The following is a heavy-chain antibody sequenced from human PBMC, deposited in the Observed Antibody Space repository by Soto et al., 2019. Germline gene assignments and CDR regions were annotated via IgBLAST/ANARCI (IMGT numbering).Heavy chain of an antibody. J-gene: IGHJ6*02. V-gene: IGHV1-18*01. D-gene: IGHD5-18*01. CDR2: ISAYNGNT. CDR3: ARDRIQLWQNPKGMDV. Sequence: ASVKVSCKASGYTFTSYGISWVRQAPGQGLEWMGWISAYNGNTNYAQKLQGRVTMTTDTSTSTAYMELRSLRSDDTAVYYCARDRIQLWQNPKGMDVWGQGTTVTVSS. CDR1: GYTFTSYG.